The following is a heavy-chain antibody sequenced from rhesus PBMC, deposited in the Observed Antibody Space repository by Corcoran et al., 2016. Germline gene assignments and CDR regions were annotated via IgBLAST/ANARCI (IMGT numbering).Heavy chain of an antibody. J-gene: IGHJ4*01. CDR3: ARARYHYDNDY. V-gene: IGHV4-80*01. CDR2: IDGNSGKT. Sequence: QMQLQESGPGPVKPSETLSLTCAVSGASISSYWWGWTRQLPGKGLEWIGGIDGNSGKTLYNPSLRSRVTVSRDASKNQVSLKLTSVTAADTAVYYWARARYHYDNDYWGQGVLVTVSS. D-gene: IGHD3-28*01. CDR1: GASISSYW.